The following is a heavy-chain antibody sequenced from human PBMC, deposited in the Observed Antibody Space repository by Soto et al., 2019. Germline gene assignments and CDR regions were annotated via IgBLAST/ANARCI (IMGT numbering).Heavy chain of an antibody. Sequence: EVQLVESGGGLVKPGGSLRLSCAASGFTFSSYSMNWVRQAPGKGLEWVSSISSSSSYIYYADSVKGRFTISRDNAKNSLYLQMNSLRAEDTAVYYCARRVQLDDFWRGYALRYYYYYMDVWGKGTTVTVSS. D-gene: IGHD3-3*01. CDR1: GFTFSSYS. CDR3: ARRVQLDDFWRGYALRYYYYYMDV. J-gene: IGHJ6*03. CDR2: ISSSSSYI. V-gene: IGHV3-21*01.